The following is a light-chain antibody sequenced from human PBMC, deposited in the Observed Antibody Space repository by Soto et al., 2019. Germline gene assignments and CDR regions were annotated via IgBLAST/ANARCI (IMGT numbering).Light chain of an antibody. V-gene: IGLV1-44*01. CDR3: AAWDVSLNGPV. CDR1: SSNIGSNT. J-gene: IGLJ2*01. CDR2: IDN. Sequence: QSVLTQPPSASGTPGQRVTISCSGGSSNIGSNTVNWYQQLPGTAPKLFIYIDNQRPSGVPDRFSGSKSGTSASLAISGLQSDDEAGYYCAAWDVSLNGPVFGGGTKVTVL.